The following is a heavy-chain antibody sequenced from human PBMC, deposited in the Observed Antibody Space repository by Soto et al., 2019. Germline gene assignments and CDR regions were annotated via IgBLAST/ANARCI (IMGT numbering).Heavy chain of an antibody. Sequence: PGGSLRLSCTASGFTFGDYAMNWVRQAPGKGLEWVGFIRRKAYGGTTEYAASVRGRFTISRDDSKSIAYLQVNSLKTEDTAVYYCSRILEWLIYGMDVWGQGTTVTVSS. J-gene: IGHJ6*02. CDR2: IRRKAYGGTT. CDR3: SRILEWLIYGMDV. D-gene: IGHD3-3*01. CDR1: GFTFGDYA. V-gene: IGHV3-49*04.